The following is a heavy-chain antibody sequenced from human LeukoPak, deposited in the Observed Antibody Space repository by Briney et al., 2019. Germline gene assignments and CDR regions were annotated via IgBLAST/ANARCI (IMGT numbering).Heavy chain of an antibody. CDR2: IYSSGST. CDR1: GFTVSSNY. V-gene: IGHV3-53*01. J-gene: IGHJ4*02. D-gene: IGHD3-10*01. Sequence: GGSLRLSCAASGFTVSSNYMTWVRQAPGKGLEWLSIIYSSGSTYYADSVKGRFTISRDNSKNTLCLQMNSLRADDTAVYYCANLPRGDYWGQGTLVTVSS. CDR3: ANLPRGDY.